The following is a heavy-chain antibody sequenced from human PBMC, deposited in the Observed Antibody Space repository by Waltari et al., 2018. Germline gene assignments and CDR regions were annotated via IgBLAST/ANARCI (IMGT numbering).Heavy chain of an antibody. D-gene: IGHD3-22*01. J-gene: IGHJ4*02. CDR1: GFTLSTSS. V-gene: IGHV3-21*01. CDR3: ARGRIYHDSSASGYYFDY. CDR2: ISSSSSSI. Sequence: EVQLVDSGGGLVKPGGSLRLSCAASGFTLSTSSLNWVRQVPGKGLEWVSSISSSSSSIYYADSVKGRFTISRDNAKNSLDLQMNSLRVEDTAVYYCARGRIYHDSSASGYYFDYWGQGTLVAVSS.